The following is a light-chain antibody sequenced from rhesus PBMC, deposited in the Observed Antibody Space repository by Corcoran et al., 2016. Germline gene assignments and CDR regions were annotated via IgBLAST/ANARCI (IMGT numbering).Light chain of an antibody. CDR2: YAS. J-gene: IGKJ1*01. V-gene: IGKV3-35*01. CDR3: QQYNNWKA. CDR1: QSVSSN. Sequence: EIVMTQSPATLSLSPGERATLSCRASQSVSSNLAWYQQKPGQAPRLLIYYASNRATGIPDRYRGSGSGTDLTLTISSLEPEDVGVYYWQQYNNWKAFGQGTKVEIK.